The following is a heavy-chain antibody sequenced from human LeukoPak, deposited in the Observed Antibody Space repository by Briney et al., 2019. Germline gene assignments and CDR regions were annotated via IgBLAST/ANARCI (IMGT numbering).Heavy chain of an antibody. CDR1: GYTFTDYD. CDR2: ISAYNGNT. V-gene: IGHV1-18*01. CDR3: AASMVRGVFDY. Sequence: ASVKVSCKSSGYTFTDYDINWVRQAPGQGLEWMGWISAYNGNTNYAQKLQGRVTMTTDTSTSTAYMELRSLRSDDTAVYYCAASMVRGVFDYWGQGTLVTVSS. D-gene: IGHD3-10*01. J-gene: IGHJ4*02.